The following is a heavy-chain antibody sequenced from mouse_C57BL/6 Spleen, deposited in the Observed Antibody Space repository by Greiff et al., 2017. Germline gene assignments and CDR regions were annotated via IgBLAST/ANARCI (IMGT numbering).Heavy chain of an antibody. V-gene: IGHV3-6*01. J-gene: IGHJ1*03. CDR2: ISYDGSN. Sequence: EVQLVESGPGLVKPSQSLSLTCSVTGYSITSGYYWNWIRQFPGNKLEWMGYISYDGSNNYNPSLKNRISITRDTSKNQFFLKLNSVTTEDTATYYCARDLGYYGSRSYWYFDVWGTGTTVTVSS. CDR1: GYSITSGYY. D-gene: IGHD1-1*01. CDR3: ARDLGYYGSRSYWYFDV.